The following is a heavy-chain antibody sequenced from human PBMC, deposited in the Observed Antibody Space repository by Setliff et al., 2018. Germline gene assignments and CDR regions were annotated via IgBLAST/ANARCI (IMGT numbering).Heavy chain of an antibody. Sequence: KLPETLSLTCAVSGGSLNSGSYYWSWIRQSTGRGLEWLGRLHTSGSTTYNPALNSRVTISVDTSTNRFSLRLTSLTAADTAVYFCARDNTILGATDHWGQGTLVTVSS. J-gene: IGHJ5*02. V-gene: IGHV4-61*02. CDR1: GGSLNSGSYY. CDR2: LHTSGST. CDR3: ARDNTILGATDH. D-gene: IGHD1-26*01.